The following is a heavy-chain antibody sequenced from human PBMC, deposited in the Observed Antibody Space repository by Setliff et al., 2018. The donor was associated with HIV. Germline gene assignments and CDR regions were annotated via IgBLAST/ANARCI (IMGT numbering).Heavy chain of an antibody. J-gene: IGHJ2*01. CDR2: IYTSGNM. V-gene: IGHV4-61*02. CDR1: GGSISSGTYY. Sequence: SETLSLTCTVSGGSISSGTYYWSWIRQPAGKGLEWIGRIYTSGNMIYNPSLKSRVTMSADTSRNQLSLKLSSVTAADTAVYYCARQDYYYDSSGYYRWWEPFSWYFDLWGRGTLVTVSS. CDR3: ARQDYYYDSSGYYRWWEPFSWYFDL. D-gene: IGHD3-22*01.